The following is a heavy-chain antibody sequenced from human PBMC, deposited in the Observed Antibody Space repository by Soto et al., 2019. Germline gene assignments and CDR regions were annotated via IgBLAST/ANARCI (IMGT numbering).Heavy chain of an antibody. CDR3: ASLIGVDGTSRPDDAFDI. V-gene: IGHV1-69*13. Sequence: GASVKVSCKASGGTFSSYAISWVRQAPGQGLEWMGGIIPIFGTANYAQKFQGRVTITADESTSTAYMELSSLRSEDTAVYYCASLIGVDGTSRPDDAFDIWGQGTMVTVSS. J-gene: IGHJ3*02. CDR2: IIPIFGTA. CDR1: GGTFSSYA. D-gene: IGHD1-7*01.